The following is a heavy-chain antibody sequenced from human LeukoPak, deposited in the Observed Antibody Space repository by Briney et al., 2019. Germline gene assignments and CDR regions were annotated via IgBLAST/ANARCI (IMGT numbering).Heavy chain of an antibody. Sequence: SETLSLTCTVSGYSISSGYYWGWIRQPPGKGLEWIGSIYHSGSTYYNPSLKSRVTISVDTSKNQFSLKLSSVTAADTAVYYCARGGIAVAGNRDYWDQGTLVTVSS. J-gene: IGHJ4*02. CDR2: IYHSGST. CDR1: GYSISSGYY. D-gene: IGHD6-19*01. CDR3: ARGGIAVAGNRDY. V-gene: IGHV4-38-2*02.